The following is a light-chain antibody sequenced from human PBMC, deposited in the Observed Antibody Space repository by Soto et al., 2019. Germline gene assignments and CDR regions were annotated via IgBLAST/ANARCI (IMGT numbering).Light chain of an antibody. Sequence: DIQMTQSPSSLSASVGDRVTITCQASQDISNYLNWYQQKPGKAPKLLIYDASNLETGVPSRFSGSGSRTDFTFTISSLQPEDIATYYCQQYDNPSLTFGGGTKVEIK. CDR2: DAS. J-gene: IGKJ4*01. CDR1: QDISNY. CDR3: QQYDNPSLT. V-gene: IGKV1-33*01.